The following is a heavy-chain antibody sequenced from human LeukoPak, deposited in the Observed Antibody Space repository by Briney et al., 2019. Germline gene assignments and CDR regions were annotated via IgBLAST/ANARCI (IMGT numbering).Heavy chain of an antibody. D-gene: IGHD2-2*02. CDR2: IYYSGST. J-gene: IGHJ5*02. CDR3: ARARGYCSSTSCYSPYNWFDP. V-gene: IGHV4-39*07. Sequence: SETLSLTCTVSGGSISSSSYYWGWIRQPPGKGLEWIGSIYYSGSTYYNPSLKSRVTISVDRSKNRFSLKLSSVTAADTAVYYCARARGYCSSTSCYSPYNWFDPWGQGTLVTVSS. CDR1: GGSISSSSYY.